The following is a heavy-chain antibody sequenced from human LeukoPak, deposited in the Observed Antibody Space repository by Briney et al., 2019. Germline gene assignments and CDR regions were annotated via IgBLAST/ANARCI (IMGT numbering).Heavy chain of an antibody. CDR2: IRNKTNDYTS. Sequence: GGSLRLSCVASEFTFSDHYMDWVRQAPGKGLEWVGCIRNKTNDYTSEYAATGKCSFTSSRDYSKKSLYLQMNSLETEDTAVYYCARGRDCGSLFDCWGQGTLVTVSS. D-gene: IGHD1-26*01. J-gene: IGHJ4*02. CDR3: ARGRDCGSLFDC. CDR1: EFTFSDHY. V-gene: IGHV3-72*01.